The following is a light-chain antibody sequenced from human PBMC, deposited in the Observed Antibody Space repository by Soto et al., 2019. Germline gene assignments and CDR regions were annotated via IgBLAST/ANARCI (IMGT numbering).Light chain of an antibody. CDR2: DNN. V-gene: IGLV1-51*01. CDR3: GTWDSSLSVRV. CDR1: SSNIGDNY. J-gene: IGLJ2*01. Sequence: QSVLTQPPSVSAAPGQKVTISCSGSSSNIGDNYVSWYQQFPGTAPKLLIYDNNKRPSGIPDRFSGSKSGTSATLGITGLQTGDEADYYCGTWDSSLSVRVFGGGTQLTVL.